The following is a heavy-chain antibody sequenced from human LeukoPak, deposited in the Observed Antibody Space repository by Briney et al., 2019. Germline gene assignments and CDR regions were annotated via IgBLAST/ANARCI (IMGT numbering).Heavy chain of an antibody. D-gene: IGHD5-18*01. Sequence: PSETLSLTCTVSGGSISSYYWSWIRQPPGNGLEWIGYIYYSGSTNYNPSLKSRVTISVDTSKNQFSLKLSSVTAADTAVHYCARGRGGYSYVPWFDPWGQGTLVTVSS. CDR3: ARGRGGYSYVPWFDP. J-gene: IGHJ5*02. CDR2: IYYSGST. V-gene: IGHV4-59*01. CDR1: GGSISSYY.